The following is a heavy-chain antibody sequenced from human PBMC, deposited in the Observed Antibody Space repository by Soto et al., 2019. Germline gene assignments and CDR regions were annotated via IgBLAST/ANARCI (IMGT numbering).Heavy chain of an antibody. CDR2: MNPNNGNT. J-gene: IGHJ4*02. CDR3: AKGPRNWGVDY. V-gene: IGHV1-8*01. Sequence: QVQLVQSGAEVKKPGASVKVSCKASGYTFTNYDINWLRQATGQGLEWMGWMNPNNGNTGYAQNFQGRVTMTRSTSISTAYMELSSLRSEDTAVYYCAKGPRNWGVDYWGQGTLVTVSS. D-gene: IGHD7-27*01. CDR1: GYTFTNYD.